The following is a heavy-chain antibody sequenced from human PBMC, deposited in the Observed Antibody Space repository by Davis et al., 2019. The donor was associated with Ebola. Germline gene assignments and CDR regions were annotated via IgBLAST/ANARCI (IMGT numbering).Heavy chain of an antibody. V-gene: IGHV3-33*01. CDR2: IWYDGSNK. D-gene: IGHD3-16*01. Sequence: GGSLRLSCAASGFTFNNYGMHWVRQAPGKGLEWVAFIWYDGSNKYHADSVKGRFTISRDNAKNSLYLQMNSLRAEDTAVYYCARDRPLDFFFGDYYGMDVWGQGTTVTVSS. J-gene: IGHJ6*02. CDR1: GFTFNNYG. CDR3: ARDRPLDFFFGDYYGMDV.